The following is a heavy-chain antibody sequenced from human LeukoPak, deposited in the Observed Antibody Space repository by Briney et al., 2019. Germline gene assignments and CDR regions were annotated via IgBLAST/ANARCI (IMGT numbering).Heavy chain of an antibody. CDR2: INSDGSEG. D-gene: IGHD6-6*01. CDR1: GFTFGGFW. J-gene: IGHJ3*01. CDR3: ARSSYSSSSSV. Sequence: GGSLGLSCAVSGFTFGGFWMSWSRQAPGKGLEGVASINSDGSEGYYADVVKGRFTISRDNAKNSLYLQINSLRAEDTAVYYCARSSYSSSSSVWGQGTMVTVSS. V-gene: IGHV3-7*03.